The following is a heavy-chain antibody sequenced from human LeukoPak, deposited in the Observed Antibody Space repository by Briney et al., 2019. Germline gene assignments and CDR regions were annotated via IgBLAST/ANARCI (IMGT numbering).Heavy chain of an antibody. CDR3: TRGSIAYYYMDV. V-gene: IGHV4-34*01. D-gene: IGHD3-22*01. J-gene: IGHJ6*03. CDR2: INHSGST. Sequence: PSETLSLTCAVYGGSFSGYYWSWIRQPPGKGLEWIGEINHSGSTNYNPSLKSRVTISQDTSKNQFSLKLSSVTAADTAVYYCTRGSIAYYYMDVWGKGTTVTISS. CDR1: GGSFSGYY.